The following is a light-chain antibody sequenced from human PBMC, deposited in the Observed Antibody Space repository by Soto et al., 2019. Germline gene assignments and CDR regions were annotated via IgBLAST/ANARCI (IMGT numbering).Light chain of an antibody. V-gene: IGKV1-5*03. Sequence: DIHMTQSPSTLSASVGNIFTITCRASQTISSWLAWYQQKPGQVPKLLIYKASSLESGVPSRFRGSGSGTEFTLTISSVKPDDFATYYCQHYNSYPYTFGQGTRLEIK. CDR1: QTISSW. J-gene: IGKJ5*01. CDR3: QHYNSYPYT. CDR2: KAS.